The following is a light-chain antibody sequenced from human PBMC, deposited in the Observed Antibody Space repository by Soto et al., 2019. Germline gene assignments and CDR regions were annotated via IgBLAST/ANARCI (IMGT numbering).Light chain of an antibody. CDR1: QSVSSN. CDR3: QQYENLPT. V-gene: IGKV3D-15*01. Sequence: EIVMTQPPATLSVSPWERATLSCRASQSVSSNLAWYQQKPGQAPRLLIYDASNRATGIPARFSGSGSGTDFTLTISSLEPEDIATYYCQQYENLPTFGQGTRLEI. CDR2: DAS. J-gene: IGKJ5*01.